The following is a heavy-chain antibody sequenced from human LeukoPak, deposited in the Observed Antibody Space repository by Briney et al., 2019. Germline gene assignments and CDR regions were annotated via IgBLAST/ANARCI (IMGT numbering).Heavy chain of an antibody. CDR2: IYSGGST. D-gene: IGHD6-19*01. CDR1: GFTVSSNY. J-gene: IGHJ4*02. Sequence: GGSLRLSCAASGFTVSSNYMSWVRQAPGKGLEWVSVIYSGGSTYYADSVKGRFTISRDNSKNTLYLQMNSLRAEDTAVYYCASTTLGIAVAGTGYWGQGTLVTVSS. V-gene: IGHV3-53*01. CDR3: ASTTLGIAVAGTGY.